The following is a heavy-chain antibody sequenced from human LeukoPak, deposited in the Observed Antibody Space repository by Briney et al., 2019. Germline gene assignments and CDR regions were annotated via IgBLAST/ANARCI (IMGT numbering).Heavy chain of an antibody. CDR1: GGSISSSSYY. CDR3: VRHAATRHNYGMDV. CDR2: IYHSGST. J-gene: IGHJ6*02. V-gene: IGHV4-61*05. Sequence: SETLSLTCTVSGGSISSSSYYWGWIRQPPGKGLEWIGHIYHSGSTNYNPSFKSRVTISVDTSQNYFSLKLSSVTAADTAVYYCVRHAATRHNYGMDVWGQGTTVTVSS. D-gene: IGHD6-13*01.